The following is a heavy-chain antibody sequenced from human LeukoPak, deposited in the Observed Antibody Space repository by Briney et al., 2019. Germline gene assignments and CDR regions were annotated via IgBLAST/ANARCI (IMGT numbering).Heavy chain of an antibody. V-gene: IGHV4-4*07. D-gene: IGHD3-22*01. CDR1: GAPIYSYY. CDR2: LYPGVST. Sequence: PSETLSLTCTVSGAPIYSYYWSWIRQTAGKGLEWIGRLYPGVSTNYNPSLKSRVTMSVDTSKNQFALKLSAVTAADTAVYYCARLKFYDSTGYSPGHYMDVWGKGTTVTVFS. J-gene: IGHJ6*03. CDR3: ARLKFYDSTGYSPGHYMDV.